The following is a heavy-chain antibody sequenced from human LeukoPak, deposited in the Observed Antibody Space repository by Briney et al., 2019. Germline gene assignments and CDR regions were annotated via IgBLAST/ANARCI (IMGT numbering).Heavy chain of an antibody. CDR3: ARDRYYYDSSGYLPFDY. V-gene: IGHV4-4*02. Sequence: SETLSLTCAVSGGSISSSNWWSWVRQPPGKGLEWIGEIYHSGSTNYNPSLKSRVTISVDKSKNQFSLKLSSVTAADTAVYYCARDRYYYDSSGYLPFDYWGQGTLVTASS. CDR1: GGSISSSNW. J-gene: IGHJ4*02. CDR2: IYHSGST. D-gene: IGHD3-22*01.